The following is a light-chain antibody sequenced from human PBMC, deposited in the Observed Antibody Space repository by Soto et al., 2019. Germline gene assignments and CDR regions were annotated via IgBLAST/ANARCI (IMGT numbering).Light chain of an antibody. V-gene: IGKV1-5*03. CDR3: QQYNNFPWT. CDR1: QNINSW. J-gene: IGKJ1*01. CDR2: RAS. Sequence: DIQMTQSPSTLSASIGDRVTITCRASQNINSWLAWYQQQPGKVPKLLIFRASILQSGVPSRFSGSESGTEFTLTISSLQPDDFATYYCQQYNNFPWTFGQGTRVEI.